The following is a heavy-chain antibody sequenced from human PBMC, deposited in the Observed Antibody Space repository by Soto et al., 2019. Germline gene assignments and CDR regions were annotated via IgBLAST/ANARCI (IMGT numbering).Heavy chain of an antibody. D-gene: IGHD2-15*01. V-gene: IGHV3-74*01. CDR3: AREGCPNVLCYADFDL. Sequence: VQLVESGGGLVQPGGSLRLSCGLSGTTFSNFWMHWVRQAPGKGLMWVSRMNSDGTIMNYADSVKGRFTISGDKNTLYLQMSSLRVEDTAVYYCAREGCPNVLCYADFDLWGQGTLVAVSS. CDR1: GTTFSNFW. J-gene: IGHJ4*02. CDR2: MNSDGTIM.